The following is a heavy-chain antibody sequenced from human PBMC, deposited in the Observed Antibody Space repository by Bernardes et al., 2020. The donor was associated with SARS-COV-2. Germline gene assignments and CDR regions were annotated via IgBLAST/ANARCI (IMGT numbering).Heavy chain of an antibody. CDR3: ARGASVSSAWYGDV. V-gene: IGHV5-51*01. D-gene: IGHD6-19*01. CDR2: IFPRDSDV. CDR1: GNIFTDDW. J-gene: IGHJ6*02. Sequence: ECLKLSIQDSGNIFTDDWIGWVCPRPGEGLEWMGIIFPRDSDVKYSRSFEGQVTISADRSISTVYLQWSSLKASDTATYYCARGASVSSAWYGDVWGQGTTVTVSS.